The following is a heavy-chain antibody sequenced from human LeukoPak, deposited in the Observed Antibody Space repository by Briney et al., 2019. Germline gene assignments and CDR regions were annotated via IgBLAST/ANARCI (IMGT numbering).Heavy chain of an antibody. Sequence: GGSLRLSCAASGFTFSSYGMHWVRQAPGKGLEWVAFIRNDGGNKYYADSVKGQFTISRDNSKNTLYLQMNSLRAEDTAVYYCAKGPNYDILTGWRKTHNAFDIWGQGTMVTVSS. CDR2: IRNDGGNK. J-gene: IGHJ3*02. V-gene: IGHV3-30*02. D-gene: IGHD3-9*01. CDR3: AKGPNYDILTGWRKTHNAFDI. CDR1: GFTFSSYG.